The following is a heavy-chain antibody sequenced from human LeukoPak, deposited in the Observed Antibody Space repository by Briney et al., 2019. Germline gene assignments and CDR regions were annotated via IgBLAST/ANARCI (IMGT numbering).Heavy chain of an antibody. J-gene: IGHJ6*03. D-gene: IGHD4-17*01. Sequence: PSETLSLTCAVSGGSISSSSWWSWVRQPPGKGLEWIGEIYHSGSTNYNPSLKSRVTISVDKSKNQFSLKLSSVTAADTAVYYCARAGYGDYWLHYYYYMDVWGKGTTVTISS. V-gene: IGHV4-4*02. CDR1: GGSISSSSW. CDR2: IYHSGST. CDR3: ARAGYGDYWLHYYYYMDV.